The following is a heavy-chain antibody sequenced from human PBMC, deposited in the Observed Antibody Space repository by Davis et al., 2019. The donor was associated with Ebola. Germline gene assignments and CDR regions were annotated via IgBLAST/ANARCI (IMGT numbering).Heavy chain of an antibody. J-gene: IGHJ3*02. Sequence: ASVKVSCKASGYTFTKFGVTWVRQGPGQGLEWMGWVSPYNGHTEYTQNLQGRVSMTTDTTTNTAYMELRGLGSDDTAIYYCARRGGVAGDIDAFEIWGQGTMITVSS. V-gene: IGHV1-18*01. CDR3: ARRGGVAGDIDAFEI. CDR2: VSPYNGHT. CDR1: GYTFTKFG. D-gene: IGHD6-19*01.